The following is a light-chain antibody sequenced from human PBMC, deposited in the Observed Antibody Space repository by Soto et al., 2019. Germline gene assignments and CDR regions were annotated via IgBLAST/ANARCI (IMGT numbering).Light chain of an antibody. J-gene: IGLJ1*01. CDR2: SDN. V-gene: IGLV1-44*01. CDR3: AAWDDSLIGYV. CDR1: SSNIGSKT. Sequence: SVLTQPPSASGTPGQRVTISCSGSSSNIGSKTVNWYQQLPGTAPKLLIYSDNQRPSGVPDRFSGSRSGTSASLAISGLQSEDEADYYCAAWDDSLIGYVFGTGTKVTVL.